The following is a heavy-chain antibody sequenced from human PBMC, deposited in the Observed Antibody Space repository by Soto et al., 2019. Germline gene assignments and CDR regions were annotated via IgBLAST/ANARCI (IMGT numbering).Heavy chain of an antibody. CDR2: ISRDGRTT. CDR3: TGEVASGY. CDR1: GFTVSSYG. J-gene: IGHJ4*02. D-gene: IGHD2-8*02. V-gene: IGHV3-30*03. Sequence: QVQLVESGGGVVQPGRSLRLSCAVSGFTVSSYGMHWVRQAPGKGLEWVAVISRDGRTTFYADSVKGRFTISRDNSRNTLFLEVNSLGGDDMAVYYCTGEVASGYWGQGTLVTVSS.